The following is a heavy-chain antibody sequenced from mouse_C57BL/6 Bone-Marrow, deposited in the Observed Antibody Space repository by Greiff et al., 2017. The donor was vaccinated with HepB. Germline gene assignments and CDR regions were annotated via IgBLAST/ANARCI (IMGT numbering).Heavy chain of an antibody. CDR3: TREGHWFAY. D-gene: IGHD3-3*01. CDR2: ISSGGDYI. CDR1: GFTFSSYA. Sequence: EVKLVESGEGLVKPGGSLKLSCAASGFTFSSYAMSWVRQTPEKRLEWVAYISSGGDYIYYADTVKGRFTISRDNARNTLYLQMSSLKSVDTAMYYCTREGHWFAYWGQGTLVTVSA. J-gene: IGHJ3*01. V-gene: IGHV5-9-1*02.